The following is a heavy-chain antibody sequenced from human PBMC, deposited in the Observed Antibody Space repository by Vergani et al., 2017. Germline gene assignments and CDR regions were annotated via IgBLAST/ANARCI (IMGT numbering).Heavy chain of an antibody. CDR1: GYTFTGYY. CDR3: ASPSEIAAAGHYYYYGMDV. Sequence: QVQLVQSGAEVKKPGASVKVSCKASGYTFTGYYMHWVRPAPGQGLEWLGWFNPNSGGTNYAQKFQGRVTMTRDTSISTAYMELSRLRSDDTAVYYCASPSEIAAAGHYYYYGMDVWGQGTTVTVSS. CDR2: FNPNSGGT. J-gene: IGHJ6*02. D-gene: IGHD6-13*01. V-gene: IGHV1-2*02.